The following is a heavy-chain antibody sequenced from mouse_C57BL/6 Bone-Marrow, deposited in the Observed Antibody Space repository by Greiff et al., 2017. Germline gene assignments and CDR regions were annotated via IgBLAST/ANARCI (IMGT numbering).Heavy chain of an antibody. CDR3: ARSTTVVGNYWYFDV. V-gene: IGHV1-85*01. CDR2: IYPRDGST. CDR1: GYTFTSYD. J-gene: IGHJ1*03. Sequence: VQLQQSGPELVKPGASVKLSCKASGYTFTSYDINWVKQRPGQGLEWIGWIYPRDGSTKSNEKFKGKATLTVDTSSSTAYMELHSLTSEDSAVYFCARSTTVVGNYWYFDVWGTGTTVTVSS. D-gene: IGHD1-1*01.